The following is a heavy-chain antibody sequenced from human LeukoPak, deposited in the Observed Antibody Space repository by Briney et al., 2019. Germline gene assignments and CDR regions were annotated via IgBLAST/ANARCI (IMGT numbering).Heavy chain of an antibody. V-gene: IGHV4-34*01. CDR3: ARINLWPGNWIDS. J-gene: IGHJ5*01. CDR1: GGSFGDHF. Sequence: PSATLSLTCGLNGGSFGDHFWGWFRQSPGKGLEWIGEVNQRGTINSNPSLKSRVAISVETSKNQLSLKLTSVTAADTAVYYCARINLWPGNWIDSWGQGSLVTVSS. D-gene: IGHD2/OR15-2a*01. CDR2: VNQRGTI.